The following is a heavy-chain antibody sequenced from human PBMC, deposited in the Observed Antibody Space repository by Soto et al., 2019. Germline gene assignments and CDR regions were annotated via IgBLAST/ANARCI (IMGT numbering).Heavy chain of an antibody. V-gene: IGHV4-59*08. CDR1: GGSISSYY. J-gene: IGHJ4*02. CDR2: IYYSGST. Sequence: QVQLQESGPGLVKPSETLSLTCTVSGGSISSYYWSWIRQPPGKGLEWIGYIYYSGSTNYNPSLKRRGTISVDPYKTPFHLKLSSATAADTAVYYCARHHDSWGQGTLVTVSS. CDR3: ARHHDS.